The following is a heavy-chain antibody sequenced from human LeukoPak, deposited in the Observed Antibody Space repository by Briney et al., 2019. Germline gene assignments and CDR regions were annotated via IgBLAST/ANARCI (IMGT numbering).Heavy chain of an antibody. CDR3: AKDRYGITMIVVSPPYFDY. CDR2: IRYDGSNK. Sequence: GGSLRLSCAASGFTFSSYGMHWVRQAPGKGLEWVAFIRYDGSNKYYADSVKGRFTISRDNSKNTLYLQMNSLRAEDTAVYYCAKDRYGITMIVVSPPYFDYWGQGTLVTVSS. D-gene: IGHD3-22*01. J-gene: IGHJ4*02. V-gene: IGHV3-30*02. CDR1: GFTFSSYG.